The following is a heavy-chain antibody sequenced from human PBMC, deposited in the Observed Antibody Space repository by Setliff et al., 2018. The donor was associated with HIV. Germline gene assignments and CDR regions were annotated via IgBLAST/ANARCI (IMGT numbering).Heavy chain of an antibody. CDR2: TIPVLSMS. Sequence: SVKVSCKTSGGTFNSYTINWVRQAPGQGLEWMGRTIPVLSMSNFAPKFQGRGTITADKSTNTAYLRLSGLTSDDTAIYYCATSYGSGVAPFDYWGQGTLVTVSS. J-gene: IGHJ4*02. CDR3: ATSYGSGVAPFDY. V-gene: IGHV1-69*02. CDR1: GGTFNSYT. D-gene: IGHD3-10*01.